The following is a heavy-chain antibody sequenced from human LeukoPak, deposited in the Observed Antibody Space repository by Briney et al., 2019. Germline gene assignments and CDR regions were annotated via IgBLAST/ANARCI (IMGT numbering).Heavy chain of an antibody. CDR2: INHSGRT. D-gene: IGHD5-18*01. J-gene: IGHJ4*02. CDR1: SGSISSSNYY. V-gene: IGHV4-39*07. Sequence: SETLSLTCTVSSGSISSSNYYWGWIRQPPGKGLEWIGIINHSGRTYYKPSLKSRITISVDTSKNQFSLKLSSVTAADTAVYYCARARHGYIYGYRPNELGHFFDYWGQGTLVTVSS. CDR3: ARARHGYIYGYRPNELGHFFDY.